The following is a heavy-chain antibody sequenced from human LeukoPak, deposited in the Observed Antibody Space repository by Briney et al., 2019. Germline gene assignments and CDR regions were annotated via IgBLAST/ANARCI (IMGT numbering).Heavy chain of an antibody. V-gene: IGHV3-74*01. J-gene: IGHJ4*02. CDR3: AKSPPKTTVTEYYFDY. Sequence: GGSLRLSCAASGFSFSIYWLHWVRQAPGKGLVWVSRIISDGSTTSYADSVKGRFTISRDNSKNTLYLQMNSRRAEDTAVYYCAKSPPKTTVTEYYFDYWGQGTLVTVSS. CDR1: GFSFSIYW. D-gene: IGHD4-17*01. CDR2: IISDGSTT.